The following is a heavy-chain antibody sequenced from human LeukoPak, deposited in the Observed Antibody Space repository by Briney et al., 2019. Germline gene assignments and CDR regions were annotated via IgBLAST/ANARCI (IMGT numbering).Heavy chain of an antibody. CDR2: IYPGDSDT. CDR3: ARHEGYNWFDP. Sequence: GESLKISCKGSGYSFTTYYIALVRQMPGKGLEGMGMIYPGDSDTRYSPSFQGQVTISADKSISTAYLQWSGLKASDTAVYYCARHEGYNWFDPWGQGTLVTVSS. J-gene: IGHJ5*02. CDR1: GYSFTTYY. V-gene: IGHV5-51*01.